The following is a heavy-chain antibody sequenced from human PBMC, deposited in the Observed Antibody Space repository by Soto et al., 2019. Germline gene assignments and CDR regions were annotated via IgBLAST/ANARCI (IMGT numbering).Heavy chain of an antibody. CDR1: GGSISSSSYY. V-gene: IGHV4-39*01. CDR3: ATHAPLGLYYYYGMDV. CDR2: IYYSGST. Sequence: PSETLSLTCTVSGGSISSSSYYWGWIRQPPGKGLEWIGSIYYSGSTYYNPSLKSRVTISVDTSKNQFSLKLSSVTAADTAVYYCATHAPLGLYYYYGMDVWGQGTTVTVSS. J-gene: IGHJ6*02.